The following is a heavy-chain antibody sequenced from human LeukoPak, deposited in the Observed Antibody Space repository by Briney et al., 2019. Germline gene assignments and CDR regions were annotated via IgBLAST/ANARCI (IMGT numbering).Heavy chain of an antibody. J-gene: IGHJ5*02. CDR1: GGSISSSSYY. CDR3: ARHAWSPLWFGGNWFDP. V-gene: IGHV4-39*01. CDR2: IYYSGST. Sequence: LSETLSLTCTVSGGSISSSSYYWGWIRQPPGKGLEWIGSIYYSGSTYYNPSLKSRVTISVDTSKNQFSLKLSSVTAADTAVYYCARHAWSPLWFGGNWFDPWGQGTLVTVSS. D-gene: IGHD3-10*01.